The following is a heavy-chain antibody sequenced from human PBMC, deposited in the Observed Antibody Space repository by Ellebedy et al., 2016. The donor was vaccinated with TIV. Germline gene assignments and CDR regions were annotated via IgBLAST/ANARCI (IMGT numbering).Heavy chain of an antibody. Sequence: GGSLRLXCKASGYTLTRYFIAWVRQMPGQGLEWMGIDYPGDSDAKYNPSFRGHVTISADKSVGAAYLQWSSLKASDTAMYYCARHNTTAGLDSWGHGTLVTVSS. CDR2: DYPGDSDA. J-gene: IGHJ5*01. D-gene: IGHD1-1*01. CDR3: ARHNTTAGLDS. CDR1: GYTLTRYF. V-gene: IGHV5-51*01.